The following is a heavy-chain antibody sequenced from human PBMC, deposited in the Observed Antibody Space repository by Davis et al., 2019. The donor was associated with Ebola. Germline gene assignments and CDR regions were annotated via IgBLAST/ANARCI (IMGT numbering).Heavy chain of an antibody. J-gene: IGHJ6*02. CDR3: AHNGPGSSSSGGMDV. D-gene: IGHD6-6*01. V-gene: IGHV2-5*01. Sequence: TLSLTCTVSGGSISSYYWSWIRQPPGKALEWLALIYWNDDKRYSPSLKSRLTITKDTSKNQVVLTMTNMDPVDTATYYCAHNGPGSSSSGGMDVWGQGTTVTVSS. CDR1: GGSISSYYW. CDR2: IYWNDDK.